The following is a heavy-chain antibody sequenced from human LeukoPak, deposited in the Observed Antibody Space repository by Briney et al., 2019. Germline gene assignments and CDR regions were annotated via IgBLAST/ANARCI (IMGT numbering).Heavy chain of an antibody. V-gene: IGHV1-69*04. CDR1: GGTFSSYA. J-gene: IGHJ6*02. Sequence: GASVKVSCTASGGTFSSYAISWVRQAPGQGLEWMGRIIPILGIANYAQKFQGRVTITADKSTSTAYMELSSLRSEDTAVYYCARDLGTTWDYYYGMDVWGQGTTVTVSS. CDR2: IIPILGIA. CDR3: ARDLGTTWDYYYGMDV. D-gene: IGHD3-16*01.